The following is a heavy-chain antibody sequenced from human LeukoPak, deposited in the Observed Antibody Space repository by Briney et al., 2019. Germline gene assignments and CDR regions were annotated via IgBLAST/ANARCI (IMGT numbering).Heavy chain of an antibody. CDR2: ISSSSSYI. D-gene: IGHD4-17*01. CDR3: ARAGWKLMTTVTSWYFDL. V-gene: IGHV3-21*01. CDR1: GFTFSNYN. Sequence: GGSLRLSCAASGFTFSNYNMNWVRQAPGKRLEWVSSISSSSSYIYYADSVEGRFTISRDNAKNSLYLQMNSLRAEDTAVYYCARAGWKLMTTVTSWYFDLWGRGTLVTVSS. J-gene: IGHJ2*01.